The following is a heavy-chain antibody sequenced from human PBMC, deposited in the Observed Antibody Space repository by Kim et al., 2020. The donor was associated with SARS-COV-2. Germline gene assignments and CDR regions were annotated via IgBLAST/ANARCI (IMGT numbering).Heavy chain of an antibody. CDR2: ISYDGSNK. CDR3: AKDGSYYYFWSGYLTTDKTYYYCDRDV. D-gene: IGHD3-3*01. V-gene: IGHV3-30*18. Sequence: GGSLRLSCAASGFTFSSYGMHWVRQAPGKGLEWVAVISYDGSNKYYADSVKGRFTISRDNSKNTLYLQMNSLRAEDTAVYYCAKDGSYYYFWSGYLTTDKTYYYCDRDVWGRETTDTVSS. CDR1: GFTFSSYG. J-gene: IGHJ6*02.